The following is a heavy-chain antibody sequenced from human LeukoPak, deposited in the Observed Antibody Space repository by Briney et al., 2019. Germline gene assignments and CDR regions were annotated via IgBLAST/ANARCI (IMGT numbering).Heavy chain of an antibody. CDR2: ITGNGGSV. Sequence: GGSLRLSCAASGFTFADYGMSWVRQAPGKGLEWGSGITGNGGSVGYADAMKGRFTVSRDNAKNSLYLQMNSLRDEDTALNYCARDHVGSGYYYFDSWGQGTLVTVSS. CDR1: GFTFADYG. D-gene: IGHD3-22*01. CDR3: ARDHVGSGYYYFDS. J-gene: IGHJ4*02. V-gene: IGHV3-20*04.